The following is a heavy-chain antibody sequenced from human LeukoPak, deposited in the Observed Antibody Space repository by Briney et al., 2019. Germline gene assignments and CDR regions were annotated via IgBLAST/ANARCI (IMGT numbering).Heavy chain of an antibody. J-gene: IGHJ4*02. D-gene: IGHD6-19*01. CDR2: ISAYNGNT. CDR1: GYTFTSYG. CDR3: ARVFSAIIAVAAPYFAY. V-gene: IGHV1-18*01. Sequence: ASVKVSCKASGYTFTSYGISWVRQAPGQGLEWMGWISAYNGNTNYAQKLQGRVTMTTDTSTSTAYIELTSLRSDDTAVYYCARVFSAIIAVAAPYFAYWGQGTLVTVSS.